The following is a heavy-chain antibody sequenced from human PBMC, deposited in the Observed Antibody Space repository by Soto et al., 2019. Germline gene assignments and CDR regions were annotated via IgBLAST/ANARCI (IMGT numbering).Heavy chain of an antibody. Sequence: PGGSLRLSCAASGFTVSSNYMSWVRQAPGKGLEWVSIIYSGGKTFYADSVKGRFTVSRDNSKNILYLQLNSLRAEDTAVYYCAKDRQGSYFDYWGQGTLVTVSS. V-gene: IGHV3-66*01. CDR1: GFTVSSNY. CDR2: IYSGGKT. J-gene: IGHJ4*02. D-gene: IGHD1-26*01. CDR3: AKDRQGSYFDY.